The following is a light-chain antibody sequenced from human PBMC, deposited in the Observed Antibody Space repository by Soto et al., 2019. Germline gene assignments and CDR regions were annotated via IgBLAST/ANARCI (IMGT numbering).Light chain of an antibody. J-gene: IGKJ2*01. CDR1: QSISTW. Sequence: DIQMTQSPSTLSASVGDRVTITCRASQSISTWLAWYQQKPGKAPKVLIYEASSLKSGVPSRFSGSGSETEFSLTISSLQPDDFATFYCQQYHSYPYTFGLGTKLEIK. CDR2: EAS. CDR3: QQYHSYPYT. V-gene: IGKV1-5*03.